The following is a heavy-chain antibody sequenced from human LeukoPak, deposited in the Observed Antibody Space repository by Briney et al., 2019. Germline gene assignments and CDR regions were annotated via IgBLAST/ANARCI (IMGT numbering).Heavy chain of an antibody. J-gene: IGHJ4*02. V-gene: IGHV3-73*01. CDR2: IRSKANRYAT. D-gene: IGHD4-23*01. CDR1: GFTFSSYA. Sequence: GGSLRLSCATSGFTFSSYAMTWVRQASGKGLEWVGRIRSKANRYATAYAASVKGRFTVSRDDSKNTAYLQMNSLKTEDTAVYFCTNTYGGEGEDYWGQGTLVTVSS. CDR3: TNTYGGEGEDY.